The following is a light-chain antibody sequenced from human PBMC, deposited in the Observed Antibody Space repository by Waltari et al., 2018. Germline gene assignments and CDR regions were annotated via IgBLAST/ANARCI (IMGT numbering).Light chain of an antibody. CDR2: DAS. Sequence: DIQMTQSPSALSAAVGDRVTITCQASQDISNYLNWYQQKPGKAPKVLIYDASNLETGVPSRFSAGGSGTDFTFQISDLQPEDNATYYCQQYESLPITFGGGTKVEIK. CDR3: QQYESLPIT. V-gene: IGKV1-33*01. J-gene: IGKJ4*01. CDR1: QDISNY.